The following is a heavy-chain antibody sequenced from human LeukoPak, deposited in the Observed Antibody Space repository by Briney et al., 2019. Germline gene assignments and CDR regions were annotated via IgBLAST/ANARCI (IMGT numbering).Heavy chain of an antibody. V-gene: IGHV4-4*07. Sequence: SETLSLTCTVSGGSISSYYWSWIRQPAGKGLEWIGRVYKSDITNYNPSLKSRLTMSVDTSKNQFSLKLSSVTAADTAVYYCARGQPAMVYFDYWGPGTLVTVSS. J-gene: IGHJ4*02. CDR3: ARGQPAMVYFDY. D-gene: IGHD5-18*01. CDR2: VYKSDIT. CDR1: GGSISSYY.